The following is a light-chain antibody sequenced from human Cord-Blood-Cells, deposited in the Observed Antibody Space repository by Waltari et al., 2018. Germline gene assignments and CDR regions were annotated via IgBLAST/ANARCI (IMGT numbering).Light chain of an antibody. CDR1: SSDVGGYIY. Sequence: QSALTHPASVSGSPGQSITISCTGTSSDVGGYIYVSWYQQPPGKAPKLMIYDVSNRPSGVSNRFSGSKSGNTASLTISGLQAEDEADYYCSSYTSSSTLVFGTGTKVTVL. V-gene: IGLV2-14*03. J-gene: IGLJ1*01. CDR3: SSYTSSSTLV. CDR2: DVS.